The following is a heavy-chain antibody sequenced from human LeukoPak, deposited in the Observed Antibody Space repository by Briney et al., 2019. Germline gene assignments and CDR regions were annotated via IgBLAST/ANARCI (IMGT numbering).Heavy chain of an antibody. CDR3: ARHQGPVYYYYYYGMDV. Sequence: SETLSLTCAVYGGSFSGYYGTWIRQSPGKGLEWIGEINHTGGTRYNSSLKSRITISVDTSQNHFSLRLTSVTAADTAVYYCARHQGPVYYYYYYGMDVWGQGTTVTVSS. D-gene: IGHD3-16*01. J-gene: IGHJ6*02. CDR1: GGSFSGYY. V-gene: IGHV4-34*01. CDR2: INHTGGT.